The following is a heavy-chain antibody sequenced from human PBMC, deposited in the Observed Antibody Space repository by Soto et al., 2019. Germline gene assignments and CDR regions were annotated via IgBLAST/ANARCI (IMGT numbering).Heavy chain of an antibody. CDR3: ARRWGSAADY. D-gene: IGHD2-15*01. CDR1: CGSIISYY. V-gene: IGHV4-59*08. Sequence: SETLSLTCTVSCGSIISYYWSWIRQPPGKGLEWIGYIYYSGSTNYNPSLKSRVTISVDTSKNQFSLKLSSVTAADTAVYYCARRWGSAADYWGQGTLVTVSS. CDR2: IYYSGST. J-gene: IGHJ4*02.